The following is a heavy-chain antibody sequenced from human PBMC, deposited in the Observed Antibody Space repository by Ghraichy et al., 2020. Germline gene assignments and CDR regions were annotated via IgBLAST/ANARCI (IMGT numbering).Heavy chain of an antibody. D-gene: IGHD1-26*01. CDR2: IYIDESSA. CDR1: GFTFTDYW. Sequence: GGSLRLSCAASGFTFTDYWMHWVRQAPGKGLVWVSRIYIDESSATYADSVKGRFTISRDNAKNTVFLQMNSLRVDDTAVYYYASSAVTYYGTALDYWGQGNLVTVSS. V-gene: IGHV3-74*01. CDR3: ASSAVTYYGTALDY. J-gene: IGHJ4*02.